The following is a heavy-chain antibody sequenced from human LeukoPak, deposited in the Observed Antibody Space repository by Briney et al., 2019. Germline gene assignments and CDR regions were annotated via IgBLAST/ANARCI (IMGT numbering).Heavy chain of an antibody. CDR1: GGSISNYY. J-gene: IGHJ6*02. CDR3: ARVGGTNHYYYGMDV. CDR2: IYYSGST. V-gene: IGHV4-59*01. Sequence: SETLSLTCTVSGGSISNYYWIWIRQSPGKGLEWIGYIYYSGSTNYSHSLKSRVTISVDTSKNQFSLKLSSVTAADTAVYYCARVGGTNHYYYGMDVWGQGTTVTVSS. D-gene: IGHD1-26*01.